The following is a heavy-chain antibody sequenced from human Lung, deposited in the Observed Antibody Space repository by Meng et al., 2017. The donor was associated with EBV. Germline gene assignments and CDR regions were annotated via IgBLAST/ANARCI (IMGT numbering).Heavy chain of an antibody. D-gene: IGHD1-26*01. CDR1: GYTFTNYG. Sequence: QAQLVQSGGGVKKPGASGKVSCKASGYTFTNYGITWVRQAPGQGLEWMGWISAYNGNTNYAQTLQGRVTMTTDTSTSTAYMELGSLRSDDTAVYYCARVEVGITSGDYWGQGTLVTVSS. V-gene: IGHV1-18*01. J-gene: IGHJ4*02. CDR3: ARVEVGITSGDY. CDR2: ISAYNGNT.